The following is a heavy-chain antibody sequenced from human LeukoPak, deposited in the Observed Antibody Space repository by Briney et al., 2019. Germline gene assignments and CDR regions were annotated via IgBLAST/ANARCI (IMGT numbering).Heavy chain of an antibody. D-gene: IGHD1-26*01. J-gene: IGHJ4*02. CDR2: IKQDGSEK. Sequence: GGSLRLSCAASGFTFSDYYMSWIRQAPGKGLEWVANIKQDGSEKYYVDSVKGRFTISRDNAKNSLYLQMNSLRAEDTAVYYCARASGSYKAFDYWGQGTLVTVSS. CDR1: GFTFSDYY. CDR3: ARASGSYKAFDY. V-gene: IGHV3-7*04.